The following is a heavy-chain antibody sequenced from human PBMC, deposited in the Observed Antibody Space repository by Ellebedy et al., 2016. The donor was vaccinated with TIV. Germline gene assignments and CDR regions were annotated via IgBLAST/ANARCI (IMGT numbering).Heavy chain of an antibody. Sequence: PGGSLRLSCAASGFPFDGYAMSWVRQAPGKGLEWVSVVTGISDRIYHADSVKGRFTISRENAKNALFLQMDGLRVDDSAVYYCVGFGVFNLWGQGAPVTVSS. V-gene: IGHV3-23*01. D-gene: IGHD3-3*01. J-gene: IGHJ5*02. CDR2: VTGISDRI. CDR3: VGFGVFNL. CDR1: GFPFDGYA.